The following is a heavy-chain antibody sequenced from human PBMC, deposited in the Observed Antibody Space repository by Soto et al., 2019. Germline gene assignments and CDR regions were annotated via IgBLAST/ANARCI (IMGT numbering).Heavy chain of an antibody. CDR2: ISSSSSTI. J-gene: IGHJ5*02. D-gene: IGHD3-10*01. CDR3: ARDSRTYYYGSGSFDP. CDR1: GFTFSSYS. Sequence: VQLVESGGGLVQPGGSLRLSCAASGFTFSSYSMNWVRQAPGKGLEWVSYISSSSSTIYYADSVKGRFTISRDNAKNSLYLQMNSLRAEDTAVYYCARDSRTYYYGSGSFDPWGQGTLVTVSS. V-gene: IGHV3-48*01.